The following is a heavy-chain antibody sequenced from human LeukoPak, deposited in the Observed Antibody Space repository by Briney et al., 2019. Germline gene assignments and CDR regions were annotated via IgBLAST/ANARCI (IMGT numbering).Heavy chain of an antibody. J-gene: IGHJ4*02. Sequence: GGSLRLSCAASGLTFRSYAMSWVRQAPGKGLEWVSVICANDGNTYYADAVKGRFTISRDNSKDTLYLQMDSLRAEDTAVYYCAKGSGSSCYSPCDYWGQGILVTVSS. CDR2: ICANDGNT. CDR1: GLTFRSYA. CDR3: AKGSGSSCYSPCDY. V-gene: IGHV3-23*01. D-gene: IGHD2-15*01.